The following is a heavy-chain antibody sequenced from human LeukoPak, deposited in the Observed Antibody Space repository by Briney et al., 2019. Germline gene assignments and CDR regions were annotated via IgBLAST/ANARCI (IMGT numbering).Heavy chain of an antibody. D-gene: IGHD2-8*01. J-gene: IGHJ6*03. CDR1: GGSISSYY. V-gene: IGHV4-59*12. Sequence: PSETLSLTCAVYGGSISSYYWSWIRQPPGKGLEWIGYIYYSGSTNYNPSLKSRVTISVDKSKNQFSLKLSSVTAADTAVYYCALKSRRYYYYMDVWGKGTTVTVSS. CDR2: IYYSGST. CDR3: ALKSRRYYYYMDV.